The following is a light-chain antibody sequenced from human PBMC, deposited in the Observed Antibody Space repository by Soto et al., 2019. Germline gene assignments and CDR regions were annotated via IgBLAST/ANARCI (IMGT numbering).Light chain of an antibody. Sequence: EIVLTQSPATLSLSPGERATLSCRASQGVSSYLAWYQQKPGQAPRLLIYDASNRATGIPAMFSGSGSGTDFTHTISSLEPEDFAVYYCQQRSNWPLTFGGGTKVEIK. CDR3: QQRSNWPLT. CDR1: QGVSSY. V-gene: IGKV3-11*01. CDR2: DAS. J-gene: IGKJ4*01.